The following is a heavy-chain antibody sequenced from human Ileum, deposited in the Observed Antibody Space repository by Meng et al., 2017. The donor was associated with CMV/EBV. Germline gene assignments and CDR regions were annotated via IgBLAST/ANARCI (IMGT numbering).Heavy chain of an antibody. CDR3: AHSPPGASGWSFDY. CDR1: GFSLSTVGMG. V-gene: IGHV2-5*02. J-gene: IGHJ4*02. Sequence: QIPLKESGPTLVKPTQTPTLTCTFSGFSLSTVGMGVGWIRQPPGKALEWLALIYWDDDKRYSPSLKSRLTITKDTSKNQVVLTMTNMDPVDTATYYCAHSPPGASGWSFDYWGQGILVTVSS. D-gene: IGHD6-19*01. CDR2: IYWDDDK.